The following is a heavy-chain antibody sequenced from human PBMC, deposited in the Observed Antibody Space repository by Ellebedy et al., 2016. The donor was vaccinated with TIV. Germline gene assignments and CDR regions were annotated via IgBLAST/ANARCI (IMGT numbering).Heavy chain of an antibody. J-gene: IGHJ4*02. CDR1: GGSISSSSYY. D-gene: IGHD2-15*01. CDR2: IYYIGST. V-gene: IGHV4-39*01. Sequence: MPSETLSLTCSVSGGSISSSSYYWDWIRQPPGKGLEWLGSIYYIGSTYYNPSHKSRVTISVDTSKSQFSLQLSSVTAADTALYYCARHPVRDGRYCGGGSCYSRGFDYWGQGTLVTVSS. CDR3: ARHPVRDGRYCGGGSCYSRGFDY.